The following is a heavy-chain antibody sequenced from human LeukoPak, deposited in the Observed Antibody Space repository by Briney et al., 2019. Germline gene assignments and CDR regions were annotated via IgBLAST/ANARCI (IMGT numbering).Heavy chain of an antibody. Sequence: SETLSLTCAVYGGSFSGYYWSWIRQPPGKGLEWIGEINHSGSTNYNPSLKSRVTISVDTSKNQFSLKLSSVTAVDTAVYYCASSSGYFPDYWGQGTLVTVSS. D-gene: IGHD3-22*01. J-gene: IGHJ4*02. V-gene: IGHV4-34*01. CDR1: GGSFSGYY. CDR3: ASSSGYFPDY. CDR2: INHSGST.